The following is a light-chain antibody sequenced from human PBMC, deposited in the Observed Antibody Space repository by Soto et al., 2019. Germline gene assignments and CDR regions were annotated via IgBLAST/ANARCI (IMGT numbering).Light chain of an antibody. CDR1: QSVGTF. CDR3: QQRSNWPPFT. Sequence: EIVLTQSPATLSLSPGERATLSCRASQSVGTFFAWYQQKPGQAPRLLSYDASNRAAGIPARFSGSGSGTDFTLTLSSLEPEDFAVYYCQQRSNWPPFTFGQGTRLEIK. V-gene: IGKV3-11*01. CDR2: DAS. J-gene: IGKJ5*01.